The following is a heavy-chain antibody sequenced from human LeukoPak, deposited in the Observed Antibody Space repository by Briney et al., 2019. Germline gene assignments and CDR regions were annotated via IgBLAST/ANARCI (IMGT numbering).Heavy chain of an antibody. J-gene: IGHJ4*02. CDR2: INHSGST. D-gene: IGHD5-18*01. CDR3: ARDLTQLWSKTCFDY. Sequence: PSETLSLTCAVSGGSISSSNWWSWVRQPPGKGLEWIGEINHSGSTNYNPSLKSRVTISVDTSKNQFSLKLSSVTPEDTAVYYCARDLTQLWSKTCFDYWGQGTLVTVSS. V-gene: IGHV4-4*02. CDR1: GGSISSSNW.